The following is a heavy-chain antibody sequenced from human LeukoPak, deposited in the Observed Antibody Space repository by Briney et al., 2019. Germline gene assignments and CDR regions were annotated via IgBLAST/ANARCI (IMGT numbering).Heavy chain of an antibody. J-gene: IGHJ4*02. CDR2: IFYSGST. D-gene: IGHD2-15*01. CDR1: GGSISSGDYY. Sequence: SQTLSLTCTVPGGSISSGDYYWSWIRQPPGKGLEWIGSIFYSGSTYYNPSLKSRVTISVDTSKNQFSLKLSPVTAADTAVYYCARGARMNDYWGQGTLVTVSS. V-gene: IGHV4-30-4*01. CDR3: ARGARMNDY.